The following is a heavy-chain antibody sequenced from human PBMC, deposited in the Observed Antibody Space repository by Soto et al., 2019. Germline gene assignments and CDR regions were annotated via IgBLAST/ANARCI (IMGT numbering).Heavy chain of an antibody. CDR3: ARDRYGYYGSGSSYEFDP. CDR2: ISAYNGNT. J-gene: IGHJ5*02. V-gene: IGHV1-18*01. CDR1: GYTFTSYG. D-gene: IGHD3-10*01. Sequence: ASVKVSCKASGYTFTSYGISWVRQAPGQGLEWMGWISAYNGNTNYAQKLQGRVTMTTDTSTSTAYMELRSLRSDDTAVYYCARDRYGYYGSGSSYEFDPWGQGTLVTVS.